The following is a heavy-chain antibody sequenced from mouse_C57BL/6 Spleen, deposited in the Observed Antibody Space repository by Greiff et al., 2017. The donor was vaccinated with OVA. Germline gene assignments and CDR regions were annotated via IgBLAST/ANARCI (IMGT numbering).Heavy chain of an antibody. CDR3: AREGYYGSFFDY. Sequence: QVQLQQPGTELVKPGASVKLSCKASGYTFTSYWMHWVKQRPGQGLEWIGNINPSNGGTNYNEKFKSKATLTVDKSSSTAYMQLSSLTSEDSAVYYGAREGYYGSFFDYWGQGTTLTVSS. D-gene: IGHD1-1*01. V-gene: IGHV1-53*01. CDR1: GYTFTSYW. CDR2: INPSNGGT. J-gene: IGHJ2*01.